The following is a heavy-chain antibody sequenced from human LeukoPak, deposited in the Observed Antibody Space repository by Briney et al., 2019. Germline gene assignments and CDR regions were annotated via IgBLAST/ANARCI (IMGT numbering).Heavy chain of an antibody. Sequence: SQTLSLTCTVSGDSINSGDYYWSWIRQPAGKGLEWIGRMYTSGSTNYNPSLKSRATMSVDTSKNQFSLKLSSVTAADTAVYYCARESAARGVIQGTGNMDVWGKGTTVTISS. CDR2: MYTSGST. V-gene: IGHV4-61*02. J-gene: IGHJ6*03. D-gene: IGHD3-10*01. CDR1: GDSINSGDYY. CDR3: ARESAARGVIQGTGNMDV.